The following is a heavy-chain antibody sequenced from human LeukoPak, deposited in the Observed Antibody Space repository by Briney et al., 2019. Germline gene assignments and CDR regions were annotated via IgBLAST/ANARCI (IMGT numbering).Heavy chain of an antibody. J-gene: IGHJ5*02. D-gene: IGHD3-10*01. Sequence: ASVKVSCKASVYTFTDYYMHWVRHAPGQGLEWMGRINPNSGGTNFAQKFQGRVTMTRDTSISTVYMDLSRLTSDDTAVYYCAREYSRPLETMVRGKQSRRGWFDPWGQGTLVTVSS. CDR2: INPNSGGT. V-gene: IGHV1-2*06. CDR3: AREYSRPLETMVRGKQSRRGWFDP. CDR1: VYTFTDYY.